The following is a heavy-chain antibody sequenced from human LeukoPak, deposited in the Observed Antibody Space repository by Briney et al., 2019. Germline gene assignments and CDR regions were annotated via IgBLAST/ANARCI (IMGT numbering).Heavy chain of an antibody. CDR2: IYYSGST. D-gene: IGHD6-19*01. Sequence: PSETLSLTCTVSGGSISSYYWSWIRQPPGKGLEWIGYIYYSGSTNYNPSLKSRVTISVDTSKNQFSLKPSSVTAADTAVYYCARVYSSGWYAEWYFDLWGRGTLVTVSS. J-gene: IGHJ2*01. CDR3: ARVYSSGWYAEWYFDL. CDR1: GGSISSYY. V-gene: IGHV4-59*01.